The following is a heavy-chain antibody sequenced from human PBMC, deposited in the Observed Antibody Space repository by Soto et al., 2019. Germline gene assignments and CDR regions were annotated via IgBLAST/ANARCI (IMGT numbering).Heavy chain of an antibody. CDR1: GGTFSSYA. CDR3: AREIASPYSSSWDYYYYGMDV. D-gene: IGHD6-13*01. CDR2: IIPIFGTA. Sequence: QVQLVQSGAEVKKPGSSVKVSCKASGGTFSSYAISWVRQAPGQGLEWMGGIIPIFGTANYAQKFQGRVTITADKSTSTAYMELSSLRSEDTAVYYCAREIASPYSSSWDYYYYGMDVWGQGTTVTVSS. J-gene: IGHJ6*02. V-gene: IGHV1-69*06.